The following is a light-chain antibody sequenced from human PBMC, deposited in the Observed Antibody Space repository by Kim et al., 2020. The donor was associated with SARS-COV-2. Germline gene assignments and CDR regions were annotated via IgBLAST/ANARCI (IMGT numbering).Light chain of an antibody. V-gene: IGKV1-9*01. CDR2: SAF. J-gene: IGKJ4*01. Sequence: AVGDTVTITCRASQGINSNLAWYQQRPGKAPNLLIYSAFTLHSGVPSRFSGSGSGTDFTLTITSLQPEDFATYHCQQHHSFPLTFGGGTKVDIK. CDR1: QGINSN. CDR3: QQHHSFPLT.